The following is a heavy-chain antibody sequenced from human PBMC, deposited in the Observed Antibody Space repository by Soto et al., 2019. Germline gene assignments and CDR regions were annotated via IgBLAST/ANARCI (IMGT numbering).Heavy chain of an antibody. V-gene: IGHV4-4*07. CDR2: IYTGGST. J-gene: IGHJ4*02. CDR3: ARASVGPPGGGSRIMPFDY. CDR1: GGSISNYY. Sequence: SETLSLTCTVSGGSISNYYWSWIRQPAGKGLEWIGRIYTGGSTNYNPSLKSRVTMSTDTSKNQFSLRLTSVTAADTAVYYCARASVGPPGGGSRIMPFDYWGQGALVTVSS. D-gene: IGHD2-15*01.